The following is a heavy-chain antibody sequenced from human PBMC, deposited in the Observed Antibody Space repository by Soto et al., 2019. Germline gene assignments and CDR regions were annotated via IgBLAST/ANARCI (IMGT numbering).Heavy chain of an antibody. CDR2: ISNDGSDK. CDR3: AKDQGIAASHGID. J-gene: IGHJ3*01. D-gene: IGHD6-13*01. CDR1: GFTFNNYG. V-gene: IGHV3-30*18. Sequence: ESGGGVVQPGRSLRLSCAASGFTFNNYGMHWVRQAPGKGLEWVATISNDGSDKYYVDSVKGRLTISRDNSKNTVYLQMNSLRAEDTAVYYCAKDQGIAASHGIDWGQGTMVTVSS.